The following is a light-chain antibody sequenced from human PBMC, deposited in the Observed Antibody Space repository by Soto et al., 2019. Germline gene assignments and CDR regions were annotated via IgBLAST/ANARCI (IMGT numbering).Light chain of an antibody. V-gene: IGKV1-39*01. CDR3: QQSYSTPWT. CDR2: STS. Sequence: DIQMTQSPSSLSASVGDRGTITCLASQSSSYYLNWYQQKQGRAPRLLIYSTSTLQSGVPSKFSGSASGTDFTLTISSLQPEDFATYYCQQSYSTPWTFGQGTKVDIK. CDR1: QSSSYY. J-gene: IGKJ1*01.